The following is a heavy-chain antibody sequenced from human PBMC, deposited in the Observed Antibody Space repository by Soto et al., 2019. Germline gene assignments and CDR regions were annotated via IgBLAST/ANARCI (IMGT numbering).Heavy chain of an antibody. J-gene: IGHJ4*02. CDR1: GGTFSSYA. Sequence: SVKVSCKASGGTFSSYAISWVRQAPGQGLEWMEGIIPIFGTANYAQKFQGRVTITADKSTSTAYMELSSLRSEDTAVYYCARDYYDSSGPGYWGQWTLGTV. D-gene: IGHD3-22*01. V-gene: IGHV1-69*06. CDR2: IIPIFGTA. CDR3: ARDYYDSSGPGY.